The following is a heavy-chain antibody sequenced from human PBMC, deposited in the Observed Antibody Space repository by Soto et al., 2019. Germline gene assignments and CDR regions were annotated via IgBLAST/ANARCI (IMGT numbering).Heavy chain of an antibody. J-gene: IGHJ1*01. CDR2: IWYDGSET. D-gene: IGHD6-19*01. V-gene: IGHV3-33*01. CDR3: ATFLAVAGTHH. Sequence: QVQLVESGGGVVQPGKSLRLSGAASGFSFSESGMEWVHQAPGKGLEWVAAIWYDGSETYYGDSVKGRFTISRDNSKNTLYLQMSGLRAEDTAVYYCATFLAVAGTHHWGQGTLVTVSS. CDR1: GFSFSESG.